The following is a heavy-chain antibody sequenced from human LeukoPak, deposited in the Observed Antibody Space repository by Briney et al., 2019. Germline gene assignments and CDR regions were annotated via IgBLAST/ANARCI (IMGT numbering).Heavy chain of an antibody. CDR1: GGSISSCY. J-gene: IGHJ4*02. CDR3: ARGDSSGWYPFDY. Sequence: SETLSLTCTVSGGSISSCYWSWIRQPPGKGLEWIGYIYYSGSTNYNPSFKSRVTISVDTSKNQFSLKLSSVTAADTAVYYCARGDSSGWYPFDYWGQGTLVTVSS. V-gene: IGHV4-59*01. D-gene: IGHD6-19*01. CDR2: IYYSGST.